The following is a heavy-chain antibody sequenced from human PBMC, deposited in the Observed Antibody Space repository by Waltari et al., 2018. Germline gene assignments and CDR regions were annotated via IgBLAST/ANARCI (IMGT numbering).Heavy chain of an antibody. J-gene: IGHJ4*02. Sequence: QVQLQESGPGLVKPSETLSLTCTVSGGSISSYYWSWLRQPPGKGLEWIGYIYYSGSTNYHPSLKSRVTRSVDTSKNQFSLKLSSVTSADTAVYYCARVGIIAAPSTYFDYWGQGTLVTVSS. CDR3: ARVGIIAAPSTYFDY. D-gene: IGHD6-6*01. V-gene: IGHV4-59*01. CDR2: IYYSGST. CDR1: GGSISSYY.